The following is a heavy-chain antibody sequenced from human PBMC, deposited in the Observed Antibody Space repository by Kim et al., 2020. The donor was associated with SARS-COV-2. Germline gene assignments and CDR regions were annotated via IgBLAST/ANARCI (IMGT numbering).Heavy chain of an antibody. J-gene: IGHJ4*02. V-gene: IGHV4-59*13. CDR3: ARGLQYDILTGYYNRGHFDY. CDR1: GGSISSYY. D-gene: IGHD3-9*01. Sequence: SETLSLTCTVSGGSISSYYWSWIRQPPGKGLEWIGYIYYSGSTNYNPSLKSRVTISVDTSKNQFSLKLSSVTAAATAVYYCARGLQYDILTGYYNRGHFDYWGQGTLVTVSS. CDR2: IYYSGST.